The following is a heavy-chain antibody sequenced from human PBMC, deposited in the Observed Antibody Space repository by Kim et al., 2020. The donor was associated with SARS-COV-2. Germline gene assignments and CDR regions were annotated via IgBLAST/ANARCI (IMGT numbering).Heavy chain of an antibody. Sequence: STNYIPSLKSRTTIAGDASKNQFSLKLSSVTAADTAVYYCARGFSDGFDPWGQGTLVTVSS. CDR3: ARGFSDGFDP. J-gene: IGHJ5*02. D-gene: IGHD3-3*02. CDR2: ST. V-gene: IGHV4-59*09.